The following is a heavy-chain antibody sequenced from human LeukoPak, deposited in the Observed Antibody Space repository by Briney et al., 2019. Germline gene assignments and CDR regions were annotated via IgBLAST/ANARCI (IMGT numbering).Heavy chain of an antibody. D-gene: IGHD3-10*01. CDR2: IYSGGST. Sequence: PGGSLRLSCAAPGFTFSSYEMNWVRQAPGKGLEWVSVIYSGGSTYYADSVKGRFTISRDNSKNTLYLQMNSLRAEDTAVYYCARGAYGSGSYGDNWFDPWGQGTLVTVSS. V-gene: IGHV3-66*01. CDR1: GFTFSSYE. J-gene: IGHJ5*02. CDR3: ARGAYGSGSYGDNWFDP.